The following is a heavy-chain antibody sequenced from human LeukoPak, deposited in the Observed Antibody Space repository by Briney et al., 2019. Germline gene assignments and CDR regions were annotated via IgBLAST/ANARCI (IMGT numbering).Heavy chain of an antibody. Sequence: ASVKVSCKASGYTFTSYGISWVRQAPGQGLEWMGWISAYNGNTNYAQKLQGRVTMTTDTSTGTAYMELRSLRSDDTAVYYCASICSSTSCFDYWGQGTLVTVSS. D-gene: IGHD2-2*01. J-gene: IGHJ4*02. CDR2: ISAYNGNT. V-gene: IGHV1-18*01. CDR1: GYTFTSYG. CDR3: ASICSSTSCFDY.